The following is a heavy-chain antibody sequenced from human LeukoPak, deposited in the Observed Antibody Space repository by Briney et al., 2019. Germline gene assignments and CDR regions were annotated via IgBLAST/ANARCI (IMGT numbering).Heavy chain of an antibody. D-gene: IGHD3-10*01. J-gene: IGHJ4*02. Sequence: VASVKVSCKASGYTFTGYYMHWARQAPGQGLEWVGWINPSNGSPRYAPKFQGRVTITTDTSISAAYMELSGLASDDTAVYYCVRVKSSGSFYAYWGQGSLVTVSS. CDR2: INPSNGSP. V-gene: IGHV1-2*02. CDR3: VRVKSSGSFYAY. CDR1: GYTFTGYY.